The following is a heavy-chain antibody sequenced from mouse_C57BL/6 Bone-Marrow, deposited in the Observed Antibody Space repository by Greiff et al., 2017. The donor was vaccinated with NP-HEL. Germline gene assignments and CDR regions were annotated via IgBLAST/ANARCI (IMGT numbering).Heavy chain of an antibody. Sequence: VQLKESGGGLVKPGGSLKLSCAASGFTFSSYAMSWVRQTPEKRLEWVATISDGGSYTYYPDNVKGRFTISRDNAKNNLYLQMSHLKSEDTAMYYCASPGYAMDYWGQGTSVTVSS. CDR3: ASPGYAMDY. CDR1: GFTFSSYA. V-gene: IGHV5-4*01. CDR2: ISDGGSYT. J-gene: IGHJ4*01.